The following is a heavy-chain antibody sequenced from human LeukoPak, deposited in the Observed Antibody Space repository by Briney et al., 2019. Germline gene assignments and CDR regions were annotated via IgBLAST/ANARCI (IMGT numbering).Heavy chain of an antibody. V-gene: IGHV3-23*01. CDR3: AKKGISAADTFDY. D-gene: IGHD6-13*01. Sequence: GGSPRLSCAASGFTFSTYVMSWVRQAPGKGLEWVSTISGIGVGTYYADSVKGRFTISRDNSKNTLYLQMNSLRAEDTAVYYCAKKGISAADTFDYWGQGTLVTVSS. CDR1: GFTFSTYV. J-gene: IGHJ4*02. CDR2: ISGIGVGT.